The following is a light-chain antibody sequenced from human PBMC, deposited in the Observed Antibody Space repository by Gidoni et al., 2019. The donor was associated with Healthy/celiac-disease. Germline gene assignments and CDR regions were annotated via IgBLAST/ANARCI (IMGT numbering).Light chain of an antibody. CDR3: QQYNSYLWT. Sequence: DIQMTPSPSTLSASVGDRVTITCRASQSISSWLAWYQQKPGKAPKLLIYKASSLESGVPSRFSGSGSGTEFTLTISSLQPDDFATYYCQQYNSYLWTFXQXTKVEIK. J-gene: IGKJ1*01. V-gene: IGKV1-5*03. CDR2: KAS. CDR1: QSISSW.